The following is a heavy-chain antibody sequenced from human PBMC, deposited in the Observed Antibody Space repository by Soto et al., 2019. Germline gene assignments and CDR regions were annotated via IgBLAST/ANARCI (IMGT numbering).Heavy chain of an antibody. V-gene: IGHV1-69*13. J-gene: IGHJ4*02. Sequence: GASVKVSCKTSGGTFNSYTISWVRQAPGQGLEWMGGIIPIFGTANYAQKFQGRVTITADESTSTAYVELSSLRSEDTAVYYCARDKNYYDSSGYYLDYWGQGTLVTVSS. CDR3: ARDKNYYDSSGYYLDY. CDR2: IIPIFGTA. CDR1: GGTFNSYT. D-gene: IGHD3-22*01.